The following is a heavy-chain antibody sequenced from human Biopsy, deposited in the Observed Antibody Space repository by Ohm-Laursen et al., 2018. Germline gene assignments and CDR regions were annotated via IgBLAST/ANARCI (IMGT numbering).Heavy chain of an antibody. CDR3: TVDLGRGFH. CDR2: IKSKSDGEAT. Sequence: SLRLSCSASGFTFTHAWMSWVRQGPGKGLEWLGPIKSKSDGEATDYTAAVQGRFAISRDDSTNTFYLQMNSLKSEDTGVFYCTVDLGRGFHWGQGTLVTVSS. V-gene: IGHV3-15*01. CDR1: GFTFTHAW. D-gene: IGHD5-12*01. J-gene: IGHJ4*02.